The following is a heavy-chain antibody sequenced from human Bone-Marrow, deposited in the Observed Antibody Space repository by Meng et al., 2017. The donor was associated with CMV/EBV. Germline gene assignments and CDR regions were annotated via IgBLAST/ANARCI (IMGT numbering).Heavy chain of an antibody. D-gene: IGHD6-6*01. CDR2: IRYDGSNK. CDR1: GFTFSSYG. Sequence: GGSLRLSCAASGFTFSSYGMHWVRQAPGKGLEWVAFIRYDGSNKYYADSVKGRFTISRDNSKNTLYLQMNSLRTEDTALYYCTRSTEYSIIAWFDPWGQGTLVTVSS. CDR3: TRSTEYSIIAWFDP. V-gene: IGHV3-30*02. J-gene: IGHJ5*02.